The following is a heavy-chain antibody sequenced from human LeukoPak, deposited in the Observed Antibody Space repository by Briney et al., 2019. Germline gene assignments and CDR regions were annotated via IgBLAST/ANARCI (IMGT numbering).Heavy chain of an antibody. CDR2: INPSGGST. J-gene: IGHJ1*01. V-gene: IGHV1-46*01. D-gene: IGHD3-3*01. CDR1: GYTFTSYY. Sequence: GASVKVSCKASGYTFTSYYMHWVRQAPGQGLEWMGIINPSGGSTSYAQKFQGRVTMTRDMSTRTVYMELSSLRSEDTAVYYCARGGYDFWSGYPGAEYFQHWGQGTLVTVSS. CDR3: ARGGYDFWSGYPGAEYFQH.